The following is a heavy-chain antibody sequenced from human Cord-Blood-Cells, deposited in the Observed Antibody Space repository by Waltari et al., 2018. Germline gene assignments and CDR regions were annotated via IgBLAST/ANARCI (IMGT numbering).Heavy chain of an antibody. CDR1: GGSISSSSYY. Sequence: QLQLQESGPGLVKPSETLSLTCTVPGGSISSSSYYWGWIRQPPGKGLEWIGRIYYRGSTYYNPSLKSRVTISVDTYKNQFSLKLSSVTAADTAVYYCARQTTVTTYYFDYWGQGTLVTVSS. D-gene: IGHD4-17*01. J-gene: IGHJ4*02. V-gene: IGHV4-39*01. CDR3: ARQTTVTTYYFDY. CDR2: IYYRGST.